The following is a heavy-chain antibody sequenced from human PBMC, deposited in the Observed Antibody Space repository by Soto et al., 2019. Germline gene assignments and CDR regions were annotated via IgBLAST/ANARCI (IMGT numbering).Heavy chain of an antibody. J-gene: IGHJ4*02. Sequence: SETLSLTCTVSGGSISSSSYYWGWIRQPPGKGLEWNGSIYYSGSTYYNPSLKSRVTISVDTSKNQFSLKLSSVTAADTAVYYCARHYDYVWGSYRYTKDPPETYYFDYWGQGTLVTVSS. V-gene: IGHV4-39*01. D-gene: IGHD3-16*02. CDR3: ARHYDYVWGSYRYTKDPPETYYFDY. CDR1: GGSISSSSYY. CDR2: IYYSGST.